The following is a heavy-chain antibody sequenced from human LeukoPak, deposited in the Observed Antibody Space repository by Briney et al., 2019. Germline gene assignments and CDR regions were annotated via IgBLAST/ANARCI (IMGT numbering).Heavy chain of an antibody. D-gene: IGHD1-14*01. CDR3: AKDRGTTGLAPPSMDV. J-gene: IGHJ6*03. CDR1: GFTFSSYG. V-gene: IGHV3-30*02. Sequence: PGGSLRLSCAASGFTFSSYGMHWVRQAPGKGLEWVAFIRYDGSNKYYADSVKGRFTISRDNSKNTLYLQMNSLRAEDTAVYYCAKDRGTTGLAPPSMDVWGKGTTVTIS. CDR2: IRYDGSNK.